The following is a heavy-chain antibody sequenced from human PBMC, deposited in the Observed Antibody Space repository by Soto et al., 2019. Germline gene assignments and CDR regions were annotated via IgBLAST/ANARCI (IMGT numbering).Heavy chain of an antibody. CDR2: ISSTGGTV. CDR1: GFTLSDYY. V-gene: IGHV3-11*01. CDR3: ARDGLDYYGLDV. J-gene: IGHJ6*02. Sequence: ESGGGLVKPGESLRLSCAASGFTLSDYYMTWVRQTPGKGLEWISYISSTGGTVNYADSVKGRFTISGDNIKNSLFLQMTSLRDEDTAVYYCARDGLDYYGLDVWGQGTTVTVSS.